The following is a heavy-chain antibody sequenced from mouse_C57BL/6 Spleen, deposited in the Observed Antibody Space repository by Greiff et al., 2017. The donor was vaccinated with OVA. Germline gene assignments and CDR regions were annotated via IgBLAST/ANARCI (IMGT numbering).Heavy chain of an antibody. J-gene: IGHJ3*01. CDR3: TFYDEGFAY. CDR1: GFNIKDYY. V-gene: IGHV14-1*01. CDR2: IDPEDGDT. Sequence: EVQLQQSGAELVRPGASVKLSCTASGFNIKDYYMYWVKQRPEQGLEWIGRIDPEDGDTEYAPKFQGKATMTADTSSNTAYLQLSSLTSEDTAVYYCTFYDEGFAYWGQGTLVTVSA. D-gene: IGHD2-12*01.